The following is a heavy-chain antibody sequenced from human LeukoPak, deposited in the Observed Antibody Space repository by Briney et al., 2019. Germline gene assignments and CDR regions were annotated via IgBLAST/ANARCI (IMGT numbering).Heavy chain of an antibody. CDR1: GFSLSTSGVG. CDR2: IYWYDDK. CDR3: AHRRTNYYFDF. J-gene: IGHJ4*02. V-gene: IGHV2-5*01. Sequence: SGPTLVKPTQTLTLTCTSSGFSLSTSGVGVGWIRQPPGKALEWLALIYWYDDKRYSPSLKRRLTITQDTSKNQVVITMTNMDPLDTDTYSCAHRRTNYYFDFWGQGTLVTVSS. D-gene: IGHD1-7*01.